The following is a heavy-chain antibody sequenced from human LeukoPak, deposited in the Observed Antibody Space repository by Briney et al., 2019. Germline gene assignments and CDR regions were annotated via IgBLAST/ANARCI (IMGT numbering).Heavy chain of an antibody. V-gene: IGHV5-51*01. CDR1: GYTFTSYW. J-gene: IGHJ4*02. Sequence: GESLKISCEGSGYTFTSYWIAWVRQMPGKGLEWMGIIYPGDSDTRYSPSFQGQVTISADKSISTAYLQWSSLKASDTAMYYCARQVSKPPNYYSSGLYYFDYWGQGTLVTVSS. CDR3: ARQVSKPPNYYSSGLYYFDY. CDR2: IYPGDSDT. D-gene: IGHD6-19*01.